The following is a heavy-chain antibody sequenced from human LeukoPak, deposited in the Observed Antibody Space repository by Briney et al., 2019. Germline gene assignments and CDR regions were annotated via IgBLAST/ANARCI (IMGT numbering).Heavy chain of an antibody. J-gene: IGHJ4*02. CDR1: GFTFSSNG. Sequence: PGGSLGLSCAASGFTFSSNGMSWVRQAPGKGLEWVSAISGSGGSTYYADSVKGRFTISRDNSKNTLYLQMNSLRVEDTAVYYCAKDRGIISDYWGQGTLVTVSS. V-gene: IGHV3-23*01. CDR3: AKDRGIISDY. D-gene: IGHD3-10*01. CDR2: ISGSGGST.